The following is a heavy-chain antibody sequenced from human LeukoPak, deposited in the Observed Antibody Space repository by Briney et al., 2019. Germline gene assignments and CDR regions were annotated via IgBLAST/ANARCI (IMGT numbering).Heavy chain of an antibody. D-gene: IGHD1/OR15-1a*01. Sequence: SETLSLTCTFSSAAMSSYYWTWIRQPPGKGLEWIGYIYYNGYTDYNPSLKSRVTISVHTSKNQFSLKLSSVTAADTAVYYCARDRHWTNDWVFDYWGQGTLVTVSS. V-gene: IGHV4-59*01. CDR3: ARDRHWTNDWVFDY. CDR1: SAAMSSYY. CDR2: IYYNGYT. J-gene: IGHJ4*02.